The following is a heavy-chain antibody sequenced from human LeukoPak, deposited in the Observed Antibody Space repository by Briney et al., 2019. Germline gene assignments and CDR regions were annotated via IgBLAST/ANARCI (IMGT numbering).Heavy chain of an antibody. V-gene: IGHV4-34*01. D-gene: IGHD3-10*01. Sequence: SETLSLTCAVYGGSLSGYYWSWIRQSPGKGLEWIGEINHGGSTNYNPSLKSRVTMSVDTSKNQFSLKLSSVTAADTAVYYCAMSYGSGSYVIDYWGQGTLVTVSS. CDR3: AMSYGSGSYVIDY. J-gene: IGHJ4*02. CDR2: INHGGST. CDR1: GGSLSGYY.